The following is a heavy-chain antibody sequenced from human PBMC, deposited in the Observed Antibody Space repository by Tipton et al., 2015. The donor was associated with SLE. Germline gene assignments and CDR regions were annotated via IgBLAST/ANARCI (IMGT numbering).Heavy chain of an antibody. V-gene: IGHV4-59*08. CDR1: GGSISSYY. D-gene: IGHD5-12*01. CDR2: IYYSGST. J-gene: IGHJ4*02. Sequence: TLSLTCTVSGGSISSYYWSWIRQPPGKGLEWIGYIYYSGSTNYNPSLKSRVTISVDMSKNQFSLKLSSVTAADTAVYYCARRLTRYSGYDYFDYWGQGTLVTVSS. CDR3: ARRLTRYSGYDYFDY.